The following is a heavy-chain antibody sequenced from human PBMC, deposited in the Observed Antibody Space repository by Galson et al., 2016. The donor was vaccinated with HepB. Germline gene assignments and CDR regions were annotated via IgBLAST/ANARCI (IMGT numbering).Heavy chain of an antibody. CDR2: IRDSGDFP. CDR3: ARDSIVGFRERGGTDV. V-gene: IGHV3-11*01. J-gene: IGHJ6*04. D-gene: IGHD3-10*01. Sequence: SLRLSCAASGFIFNDYHMAWIRQAPGRGPEWVSQIRDSGDFPYYADSVRGRFTISTDNAKNLIFLQMTSLRVEDTAIYYCARDSIVGFRERGGTDVWGRGTTVIVSS. CDR1: GFIFNDYH.